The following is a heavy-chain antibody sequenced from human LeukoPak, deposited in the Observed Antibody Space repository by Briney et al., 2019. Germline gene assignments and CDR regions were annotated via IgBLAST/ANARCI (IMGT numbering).Heavy chain of an antibody. Sequence: SSETLSLTCTVSGYSISSGYYWGWIRQTPGKGLEWIGSIYYSGSTYYNPSLKSRVTISVDTSKNQFSLKLSSVTAADTAVYYCARKYGAPFDYWGQGTLVTVSS. CDR3: ARKYGAPFDY. D-gene: IGHD4-17*01. CDR2: IYYSGST. CDR1: GYSISSGYY. V-gene: IGHV4-38-2*02. J-gene: IGHJ4*02.